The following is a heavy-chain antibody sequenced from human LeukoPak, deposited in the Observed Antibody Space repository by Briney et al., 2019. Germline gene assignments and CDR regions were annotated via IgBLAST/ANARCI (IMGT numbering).Heavy chain of an antibody. Sequence: VASVKVSCKASGYTFTNYGINWVRQAPGQGLEWMGWISVYNGNTNYAQMLQGRVTMTTDTSTSTAYMELRSLTSDDTAVYLCARDMRGSYNYGSSAYWASDYWGQGTLVTVSS. V-gene: IGHV1-18*01. CDR1: GYTFTNYG. J-gene: IGHJ4*02. CDR2: ISVYNGNT. CDR3: ARDMRGSYNYGSSAYWASDY. D-gene: IGHD3-22*01.